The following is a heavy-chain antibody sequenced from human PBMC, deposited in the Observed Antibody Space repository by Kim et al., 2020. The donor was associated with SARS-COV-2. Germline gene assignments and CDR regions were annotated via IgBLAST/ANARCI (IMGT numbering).Heavy chain of an antibody. J-gene: IGHJ4*02. V-gene: IGHV3-30*01. D-gene: IGHD6-19*01. CDR3: ARDGGIAVAGDFDY. Sequence: ADSVKGRFTISRDNSKNTLYLQMNSLRAEDTAVYYCARDGGIAVAGDFDYWGQGTLVTVSS.